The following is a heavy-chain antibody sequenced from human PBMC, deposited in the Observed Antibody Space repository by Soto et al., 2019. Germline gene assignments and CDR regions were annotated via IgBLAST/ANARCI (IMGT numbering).Heavy chain of an antibody. CDR1: GGSVRSSKW. CDR3: GCRVEDISYDYYGMDV. J-gene: IGHJ6*02. V-gene: IGHV4-4*02. Sequence: SETLSLTCAVSGGSVRSSKWWLCVRQPPGKGLEWIGEIHHRESTNLNPSLKSRVTISVDRSKNEFSLKVKSVTAADTAVYYCGCRVEDISYDYYGMDVWGQGPTVTVSS. D-gene: IGHD2-15*01. CDR2: IHHREST.